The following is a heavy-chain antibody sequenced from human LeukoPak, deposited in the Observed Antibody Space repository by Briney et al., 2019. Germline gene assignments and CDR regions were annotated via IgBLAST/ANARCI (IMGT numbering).Heavy chain of an antibody. J-gene: IGHJ4*02. CDR3: ASALPRIQLWQGNY. CDR1: GFTFSSYW. Sequence: GGSLRLSCAASGFTFSSYWMSWVRQAPGKGLEWVANIKQDGSEKYYVDSVKGRYTISRDNAKNSLYLQMNSLRAEDTAVYYCASALPRIQLWQGNYWGQGTLVTVSS. CDR2: IKQDGSEK. V-gene: IGHV3-7*03. D-gene: IGHD5-18*01.